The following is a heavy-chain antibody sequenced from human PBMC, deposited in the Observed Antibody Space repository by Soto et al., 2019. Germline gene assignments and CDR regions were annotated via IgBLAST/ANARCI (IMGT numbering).Heavy chain of an antibody. CDR1: GYSFSSCW. CDR3: ARPTGDSYGLTTAYYLDY. V-gene: IGHV5-51*01. Sequence: LVESLKISCEGSGYSFSSCWIAWVRQMPGKGLEWMGIIYPGDSTTKYSPSFQGQVTISADKSISTAYPQWSSLRASDTAIYYRARPTGDSYGLTTAYYLDYWGHGTLVTVAS. CDR2: IYPGDSTT. D-gene: IGHD5-18*01. J-gene: IGHJ4*01.